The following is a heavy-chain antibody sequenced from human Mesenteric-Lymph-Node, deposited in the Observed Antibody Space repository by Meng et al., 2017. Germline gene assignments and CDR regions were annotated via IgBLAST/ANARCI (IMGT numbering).Heavy chain of an antibody. Sequence: VQLQQWGAGLLKPSETLSLTCAVCGGSISSSNWWSWARQPPGEGMEWIGEIYHSGSTNYNPSLKRRVTISVDKSKNQFSLTLRSVTAAATAVYYCARVGQWLPIDYWGQGTLVTVSS. V-gene: IGHV4-4*02. CDR2: IYHSGST. CDR1: GGSISSSNW. CDR3: ARVGQWLPIDY. J-gene: IGHJ4*02. D-gene: IGHD6-19*01.